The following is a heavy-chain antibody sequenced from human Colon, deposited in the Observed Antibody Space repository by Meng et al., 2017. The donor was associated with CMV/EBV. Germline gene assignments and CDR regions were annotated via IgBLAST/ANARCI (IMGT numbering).Heavy chain of an antibody. J-gene: IGHJ4*02. CDR1: VYTFSGNH. V-gene: IGHV1-2*02. D-gene: IGHD6-13*01. CDR3: VRESWYFDF. Sequence: QVQRVQGLIEVTKPGASVKVSCKTTVYTFSGNHVNCVRQAPRQGLEWMGWIYPQDGGTYFAQKFQDRVTLTRDTSIPTAYMELSGLTSDDTAIYYCVRESWYFDFWGEGTLVTVSS. CDR2: IYPQDGGT.